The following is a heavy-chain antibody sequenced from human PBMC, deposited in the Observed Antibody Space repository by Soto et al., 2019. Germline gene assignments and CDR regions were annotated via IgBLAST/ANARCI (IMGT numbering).Heavy chain of an antibody. CDR3: AIAYCGGDCYPPHFDY. J-gene: IGHJ4*02. Sequence: GASVKVSCKASGYTFSNYALHWVRQAPGQRLEWMGWINADYGKAKYSQKFQGRVTFTRDKSTSTAYMDLSSLRSEDTAVYYCAIAYCGGDCYPPHFDYWGQGTLVTVSS. V-gene: IGHV1-3*01. CDR2: INADYGKA. D-gene: IGHD2-21*02. CDR1: GYTFSNYA.